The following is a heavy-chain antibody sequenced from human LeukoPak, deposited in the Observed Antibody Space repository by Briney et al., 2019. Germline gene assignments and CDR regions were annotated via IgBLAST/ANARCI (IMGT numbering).Heavy chain of an antibody. V-gene: IGHV3-74*01. Sequence: GGSLRLSCAASGFTFSNHWMHWVRQAPGQGLVWVSGINHDGADRRHADSVKGRFTISRDNAKNTLYLQMTSLRVEDTAVYYCVREDTSFDIWGQGTMVTVSS. J-gene: IGHJ3*02. CDR3: VREDTSFDI. CDR2: INHDGADR. CDR1: GFTFSNHW.